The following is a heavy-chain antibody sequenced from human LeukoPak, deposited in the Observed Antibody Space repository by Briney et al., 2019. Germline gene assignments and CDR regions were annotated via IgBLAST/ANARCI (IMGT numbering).Heavy chain of an antibody. Sequence: ASVKVSCKASGYTFTGYYMHWVRQAPGQGLEWMGWINPNSGGTNYAQKFQGRVTMTRDTSISTAYMELSRLRSDDTAVYYCARVGRALYYDSSGFNFDYWGQGTLVTVSS. CDR1: GYTFTGYY. CDR2: INPNSGGT. CDR3: ARVGRALYYDSSGFNFDY. D-gene: IGHD3-22*01. V-gene: IGHV1-2*02. J-gene: IGHJ4*02.